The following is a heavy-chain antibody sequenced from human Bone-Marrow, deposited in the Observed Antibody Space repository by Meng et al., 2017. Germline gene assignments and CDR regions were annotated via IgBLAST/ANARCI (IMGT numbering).Heavy chain of an antibody. CDR3: PMNKDSGADYAGPFEY. V-gene: IGHV3-30-3*01. Sequence: QVQLVESGGGAVQAGRSLRLSCAASGFTFSSYGLHWVRQAPGKGLEWVAFISYAGSNKYYADSVKGRFTISRDNSKNTLYLQMDSLRSEDTAVYFCPMNKDSGADYAGPFEYWGHGTLVTVSS. CDR1: GFTFSSYG. J-gene: IGHJ4*01. D-gene: IGHD4-17*01. CDR2: ISYAGSNK.